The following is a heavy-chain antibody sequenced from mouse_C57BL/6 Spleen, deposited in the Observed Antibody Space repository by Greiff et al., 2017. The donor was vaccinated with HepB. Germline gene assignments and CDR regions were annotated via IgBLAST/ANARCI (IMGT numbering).Heavy chain of an antibody. CDR2: INPSNGGT. Sequence: VQLQQPGTELVKPGASVKLSCKASGYTFTSYWMHWVKQRPGQGLEWIGNINPSNGGTNYNEKFKSKATLTVDKSSSTAYMQLSSLTSEDSAVYYCARERIYYGNYFDYWGQGTTLTVSS. CDR3: ARERIYYGNYFDY. V-gene: IGHV1-53*01. D-gene: IGHD2-1*01. CDR1: GYTFTSYW. J-gene: IGHJ2*01.